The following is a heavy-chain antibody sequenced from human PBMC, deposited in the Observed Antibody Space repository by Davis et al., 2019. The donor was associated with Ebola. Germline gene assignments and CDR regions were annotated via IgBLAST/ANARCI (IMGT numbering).Heavy chain of an antibody. J-gene: IGHJ3*02. CDR2: INSKSGDT. CDR1: GYTFTDYY. V-gene: IGHV1-2*02. CDR3: ATQMGRITPRPAFNI. Sequence: ASVKVSCKASGYTFTDYYIHWVRQAPGQGLEWMGWINSKSGDTNYGQKFQGRVAMTRDTSISTAYLEVKALRTDDAAVYYCATQMGRITPRPAFNIWGQGTLVSVSS. D-gene: IGHD5-24*01.